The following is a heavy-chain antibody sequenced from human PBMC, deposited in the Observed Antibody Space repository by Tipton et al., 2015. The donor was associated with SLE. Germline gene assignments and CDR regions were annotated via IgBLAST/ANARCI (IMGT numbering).Heavy chain of an antibody. Sequence: TLSLTCTVSGVSIKSYFWNWIRQPPGKGLEWIGYVSYGGESKYNSSLKSRARISQDASRNQFSLRLSSVTAADTAIYYCARVTDGHPNYFVPWGQGTLVTVSS. CDR1: GVSIKSYF. J-gene: IGHJ5*02. V-gene: IGHV4-59*01. CDR3: ARVTDGHPNYFVP. CDR2: VSYGGES.